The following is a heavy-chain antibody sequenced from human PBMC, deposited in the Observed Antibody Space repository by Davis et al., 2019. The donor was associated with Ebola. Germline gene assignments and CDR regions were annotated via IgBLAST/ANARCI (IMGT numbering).Heavy chain of an antibody. CDR2: ISISSSYI. CDR1: GFTFSSYS. J-gene: IGHJ6*02. Sequence: PGGSLRLSCPPSGFTFSSYSMNCVRQAPGKGLEWVPSISISSSYIYYADSVKGRFTISRDNAKNSLYLQMNSLRAEDTAVYYCARSPLRKGYGSGSFRPWYYYGMDVWGQGTTVTVSS. D-gene: IGHD3-10*01. V-gene: IGHV3-21*01. CDR3: ARSPLRKGYGSGSFRPWYYYGMDV.